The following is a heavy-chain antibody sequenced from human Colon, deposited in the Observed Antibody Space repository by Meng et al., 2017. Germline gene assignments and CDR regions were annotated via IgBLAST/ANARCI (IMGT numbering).Heavy chain of an antibody. J-gene: IGHJ5*02. Sequence: QGRLPQGGVGLLDPSEPLSLTCAFYGGSFSGYYWGWIRQPPGKGLEWIGEINHSGTTNFNPSLESRVTISIDTSKNQISLNVTSLTAADTAVYYCARGLFSRLRSLWFDPWGQGTLVTVSS. CDR2: INHSGTT. D-gene: IGHD2/OR15-2a*01. V-gene: IGHV4-34*01. CDR3: ARGLFSRLRSLWFDP. CDR1: GGSFSGYY.